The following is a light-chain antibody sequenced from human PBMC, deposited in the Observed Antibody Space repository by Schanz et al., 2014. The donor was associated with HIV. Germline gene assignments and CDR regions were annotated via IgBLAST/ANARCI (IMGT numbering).Light chain of an antibody. CDR3: AGWDDGLNGWV. CDR1: SSNIGAGYD. J-gene: IGLJ3*02. Sequence: VLTQPPSVSGAPGQRVTISCTGGSSNIGAGYDVHWYQPLPGTDPKLLIYDNHNRPSGVPDRFSGSGSGTSASLAISGLQSDDEADYYCAGWDDGLNGWVFGGGTKLTVL. V-gene: IGLV1-40*01. CDR2: DNH.